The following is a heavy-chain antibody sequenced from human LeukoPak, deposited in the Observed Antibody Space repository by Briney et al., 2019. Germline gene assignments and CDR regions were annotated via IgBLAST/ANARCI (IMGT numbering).Heavy chain of an antibody. D-gene: IGHD2-8*01. CDR2: IYYSGST. Sequence: SETLSLTCTVSGGSISSSSYYWGWVRQPPGKGLEWIGSIYYSGSTYYNPSLKSRVTISVDTSKNQFSLKLSSVTAADTAVYYCASLLWGYADYWGQGTLVTVSS. V-gene: IGHV4-39*01. CDR1: GGSISSSSYY. CDR3: ASLLWGYADY. J-gene: IGHJ4*02.